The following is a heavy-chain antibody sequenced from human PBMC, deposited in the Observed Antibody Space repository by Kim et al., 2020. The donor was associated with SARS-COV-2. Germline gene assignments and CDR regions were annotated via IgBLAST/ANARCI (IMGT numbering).Heavy chain of an antibody. J-gene: IGHJ5*02. Sequence: ASVKVSCKASGYTFTSYGISWVRQAPGQGLEWMGWISAYNGNTNYAQKLQGRVTMTTDTSTSTAYMELRSLRSDDTAVYYCARDFSPALLWFGELLYRYNWFDPWGQETLVTVSS. D-gene: IGHD3-10*01. CDR2: ISAYNGNT. CDR1: GYTFTSYG. V-gene: IGHV1-18*01. CDR3: ARDFSPALLWFGELLYRYNWFDP.